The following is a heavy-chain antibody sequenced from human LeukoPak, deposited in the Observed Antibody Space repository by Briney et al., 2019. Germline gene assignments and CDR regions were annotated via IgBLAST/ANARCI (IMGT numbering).Heavy chain of an antibody. CDR1: GYTFTSYG. CDR2: ISAYNGNT. D-gene: IGHD2-2*01. Sequence: ASVKVSCKASGYTFTSYGISWVRQAPGQGLEWMGWISAYNGNTNYAQKLQGRVTMTTDTSTSTAYMELRSLRSDDTAAYYCARDRERYCSSTSCRSTPIDYWGQGTLVTVSS. V-gene: IGHV1-18*01. J-gene: IGHJ4*02. CDR3: ARDRERYCSSTSCRSTPIDY.